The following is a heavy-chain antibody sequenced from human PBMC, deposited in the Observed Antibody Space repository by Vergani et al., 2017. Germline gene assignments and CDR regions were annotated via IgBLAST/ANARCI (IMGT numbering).Heavy chain of an antibody. CDR1: GYSISSGYY. CDR3: ARGAPSASLAFDI. V-gene: IGHV4-38-2*01. CDR2: IYHSGST. J-gene: IGHJ3*02. Sequence: QVQLQESGPGLVKPSETLSLTCAVSGYSISSGYYWGWIRQPPGKGLEWIGSIYHSGSTYYNPSLKSRVTMSVDTSKNQFSLKLSSVTAADTAVYYCARGAPSASLAFDIWGQGTMVTVSS.